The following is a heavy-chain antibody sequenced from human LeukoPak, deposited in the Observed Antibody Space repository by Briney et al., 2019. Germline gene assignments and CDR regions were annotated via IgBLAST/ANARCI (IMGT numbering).Heavy chain of an antibody. Sequence: ASVKVSCKASGYSLTSYGITWVRQAPGQGLEWMGWINPYNGNTVYAQRFQGRVTMTTDTSTSTAYMELRSLRSDDTAVYYCARRPYGSGSYTFDYWGQGTLVTVSS. CDR3: ARRPYGSGSYTFDY. CDR2: INPYNGNT. D-gene: IGHD3-10*01. CDR1: GYSLTSYG. V-gene: IGHV1-18*01. J-gene: IGHJ4*02.